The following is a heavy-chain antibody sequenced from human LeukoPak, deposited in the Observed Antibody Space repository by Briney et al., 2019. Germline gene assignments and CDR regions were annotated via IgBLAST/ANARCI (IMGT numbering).Heavy chain of an antibody. D-gene: IGHD3-9*01. CDR1: GFTFGDYA. CDR2: IRSKAYGGTT. J-gene: IGHJ4*02. CDR3: TRDLQKDIFTGLGIGYFDY. Sequence: GGSLRLSCTASGFTFGDYAMSWFRQAPGKGLEWVGFIRSKAYGGTTEYAASVKGRFTISRDDSKSIAYLQMNSLKTEDTAVHYCTRDLQKDIFTGLGIGYFDYWGQGTLVTVSS. V-gene: IGHV3-49*03.